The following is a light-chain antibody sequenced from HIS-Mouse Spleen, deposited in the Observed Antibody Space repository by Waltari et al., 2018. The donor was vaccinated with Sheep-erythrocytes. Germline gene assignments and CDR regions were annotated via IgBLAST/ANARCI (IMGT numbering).Light chain of an antibody. CDR3: CSYAGSSTWV. Sequence: QSALTQPASVSGSPGQSVTIPCTGTSSDVGSYNLVSWYQQHPGKAPKLMIYEGSKRPSGVSNRFSGSKSGNTASLTISGLQAVDEADYYCCSYAGSSTWVFGGGTKLTVL. CDR1: SSDVGSYNL. CDR2: EGS. J-gene: IGLJ3*02. V-gene: IGLV2-23*01.